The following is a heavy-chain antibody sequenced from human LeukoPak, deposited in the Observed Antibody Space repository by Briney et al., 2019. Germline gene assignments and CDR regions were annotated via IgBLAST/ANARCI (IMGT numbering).Heavy chain of an antibody. D-gene: IGHD5-12*01. Sequence: SEMLSLTCTVSGGSISSYYWSSIRQPPGKGLEWIGYIYYSGSTNYNPSLKSRVTISVDTSKNQFSLKLSSVTAADTAVYYCARDRGYWSYFDYWGQGTLVTVSS. CDR2: IYYSGST. J-gene: IGHJ4*02. CDR3: ARDRGYWSYFDY. CDR1: GGSISSYY. V-gene: IGHV4-59*01.